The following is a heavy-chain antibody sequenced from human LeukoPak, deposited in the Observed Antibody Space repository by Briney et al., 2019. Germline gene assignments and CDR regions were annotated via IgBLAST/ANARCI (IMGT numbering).Heavy chain of an antibody. Sequence: SETLSLTCAVYGGSFSGYYWSWIRQPPGKGLEWIGEINHSGSTNYNPSLKSRVTISVDTSKNQFSLKLSSVTAADTAVYYCARGARKRYIAVAPPLDYWGQGTLVTVSS. CDR3: ARGARKRYIAVAPPLDY. D-gene: IGHD6-19*01. J-gene: IGHJ4*02. V-gene: IGHV4-34*01. CDR1: GGSFSGYY. CDR2: INHSGST.